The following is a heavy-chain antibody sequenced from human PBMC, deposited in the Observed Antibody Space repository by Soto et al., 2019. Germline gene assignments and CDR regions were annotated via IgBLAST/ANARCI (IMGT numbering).Heavy chain of an antibody. CDR3: ARDQRGGANWFDP. V-gene: IGHV4-59*01. J-gene: IGHJ5*02. D-gene: IGHD1-1*01. Sequence: SETLSLTCTVSGGSISSYYWSWIRQPPGKGLEWIGYIYYSGSTNYNPSLKSRVTISVDTSKNQFSLKLSSVTAADTAVYYCARDQRGGANWFDPWGQGTLVTVSS. CDR1: GGSISSYY. CDR2: IYYSGST.